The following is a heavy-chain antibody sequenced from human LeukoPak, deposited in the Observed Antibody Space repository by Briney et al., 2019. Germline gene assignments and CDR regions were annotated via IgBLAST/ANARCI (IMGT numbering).Heavy chain of an antibody. J-gene: IGHJ6*03. CDR1: GFTFSSYS. CDR2: ISSSSSYI. D-gene: IGHD4-23*01. CDR3: ARLGHSYYYYYYMDV. V-gene: IGHV3-21*01. Sequence: GGSLRLSCAASGFTFSSYSMNWVRQAPGKGLEWVSSISSSSSYIYYADSVKGRFTISRDNSKNTLYLQMNSLRAEDTAVYYCARLGHSYYYYYYMDVWGKGTTVTISS.